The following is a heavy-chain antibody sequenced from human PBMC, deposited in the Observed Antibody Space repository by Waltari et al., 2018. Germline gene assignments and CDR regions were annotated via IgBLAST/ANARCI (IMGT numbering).Heavy chain of an antibody. D-gene: IGHD2-2*01. Sequence: QVQLQESGQGQVKPSEPLYLTCDVSRGSIRSHYGSWIRRPPGKGLEWIGYIYYNGATNYNPSLMSRVTISVDTAKNQFSLKLTSVTAADTAVYYCARDRVVPADEPDYYGLDVWGQGTTVTVSS. CDR3: ARDRVVPADEPDYYGLDV. J-gene: IGHJ6*02. V-gene: IGHV4-59*11. CDR1: RGSIRSHY. CDR2: IYYNGAT.